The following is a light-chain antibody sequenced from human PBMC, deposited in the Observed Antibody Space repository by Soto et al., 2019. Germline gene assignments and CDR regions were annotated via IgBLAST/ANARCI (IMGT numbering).Light chain of an antibody. CDR2: ENN. V-gene: IGLV1-51*02. J-gene: IGLJ3*02. CDR3: GTWDSGLSVV. CDR1: SSNIGNNY. Sequence: QSVLTQPPSVSAAPGQKVTISCSGSSSNIGNNYVSWYQQLPGTAPNLLIYENNKRPSGIPDRFSGSKSGTSATLGITGLQTGDEADYYCGTWDSGLSVVFGEGTKLTVL.